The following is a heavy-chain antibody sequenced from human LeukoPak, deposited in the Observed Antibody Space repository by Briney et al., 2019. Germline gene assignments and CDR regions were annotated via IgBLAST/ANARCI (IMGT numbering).Heavy chain of an antibody. CDR2: IKPDSGAT. J-gene: IGHJ4*02. V-gene: IGHV1-2*02. CDR3: ARDHDFGPDY. Sequence: ASLKVSCKASGYTFTDHYMHWLRQAPGQGLEWMGWIKPDSGATNYAQKFQGRFTVSRDMSISTVYMELSSLTSDDTAMYYCARDHDFGPDYWGQGTLVTVSA. D-gene: IGHD4/OR15-4a*01. CDR1: GYTFTDHY.